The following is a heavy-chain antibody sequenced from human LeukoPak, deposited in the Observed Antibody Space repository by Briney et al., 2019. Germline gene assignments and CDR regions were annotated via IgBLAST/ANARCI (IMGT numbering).Heavy chain of an antibody. D-gene: IGHD4-17*01. CDR2: IYYSGST. CDR3: ARDRGTTVTTSWWGWFDY. Sequence: SETLSLTCTVSGGSISSSSYYWGWIRQPPGKGLEWIGSIYYSGSTYYNPSLKSRVTISVDTSKNQFSLKLSSVTAADTAVYYCARDRGTTVTTSWWGWFDYWGQGTLVTVSS. CDR1: GGSISSSSYY. J-gene: IGHJ4*02. V-gene: IGHV4-39*07.